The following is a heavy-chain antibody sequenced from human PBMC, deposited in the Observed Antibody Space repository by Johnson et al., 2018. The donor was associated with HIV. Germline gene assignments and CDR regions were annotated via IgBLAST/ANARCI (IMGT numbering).Heavy chain of an antibody. J-gene: IGHJ3*02. CDR1: GFTLSSYD. V-gene: IGHV3-30-3*01. Sequence: QVQLVESGGAVVQPGSSLRLSCAASGFTLSSYDMHWVRPAPGKGLEWVAVISYDGSNKYYADSVKGRFTFSRDNSKNTLYLQMNSLRAEDTAVYYCAKEDYYGSGSYDAFDIWGQGTMVTVSS. CDR3: AKEDYYGSGSYDAFDI. D-gene: IGHD3-10*01. CDR2: ISYDGSNK.